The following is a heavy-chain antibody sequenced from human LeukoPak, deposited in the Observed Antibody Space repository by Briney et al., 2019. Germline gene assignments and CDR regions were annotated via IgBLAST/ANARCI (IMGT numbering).Heavy chain of an antibody. CDR3: AREIAVAGTLGY. J-gene: IGHJ4*02. CDR1: GYTFTGYY. D-gene: IGHD6-19*01. V-gene: IGHV1-2*02. CDR2: INPNSGGT. Sequence: ASVKVSCKASGYTFTGYYIHWVRQAPGQGLEWMGWINPNSGGTNYAQKFQGRVTMTRDTSISTAYMELSRLRSDDTAVYYCAREIAVAGTLGYWGQGTLVTVSS.